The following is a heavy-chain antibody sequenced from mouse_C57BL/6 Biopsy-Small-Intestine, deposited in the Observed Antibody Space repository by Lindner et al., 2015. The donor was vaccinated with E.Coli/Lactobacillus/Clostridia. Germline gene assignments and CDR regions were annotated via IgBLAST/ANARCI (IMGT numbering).Heavy chain of an antibody. Sequence: VQLQESGPELVKPGASVKISCKASGYSFTSYNMNWVKQSHGKSLEWIGNINPYNGATSYNQKFKGKATLTVDKSSSTAYMQLNSLTSEDSAVYYCARLGTGYYFDYWGQGTTLTVSS. CDR1: GYSFTSYN. V-gene: IGHV1-39*01. D-gene: IGHD4-1*01. CDR3: ARLGTGYYFDY. CDR2: INPYNGAT. J-gene: IGHJ2*01.